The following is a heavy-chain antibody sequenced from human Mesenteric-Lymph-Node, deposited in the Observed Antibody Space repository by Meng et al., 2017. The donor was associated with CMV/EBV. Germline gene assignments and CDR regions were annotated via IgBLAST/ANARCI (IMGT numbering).Heavy chain of an antibody. D-gene: IGHD6-19*01. V-gene: IGHV3-53*01. CDR3: ARGVSVADTIDY. CDR2: IYSGGST. J-gene: IGHJ4*02. Sequence: SCAASGFTVSSNYMSWVRQAPGKGLACVSVIYSGGSTYYADSVKGRFTISRDNSRNTLYLQMNSLRAEDTAIYYCARGVSVADTIDYWGQGTLVTVSS. CDR1: GFTVSSNY.